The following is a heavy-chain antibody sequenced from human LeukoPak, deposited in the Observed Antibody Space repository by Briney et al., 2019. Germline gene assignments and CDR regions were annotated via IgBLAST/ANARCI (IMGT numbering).Heavy chain of an antibody. Sequence: GGSLRLSCAASGFTFSNYWMHWVRQAPGKGLVWVSRINSDGINTSYADSVKGRFTISRGNAKNTLNLQMNSLRAEDTAVYYCARDLNSHSSGYLFDQEPYYYYYYMDVWGKGTTVTISS. CDR2: INSDGINT. D-gene: IGHD3-22*01. CDR1: GFTFSNYW. V-gene: IGHV3-74*01. CDR3: ARDLNSHSSGYLFDQEPYYYYYYMDV. J-gene: IGHJ6*03.